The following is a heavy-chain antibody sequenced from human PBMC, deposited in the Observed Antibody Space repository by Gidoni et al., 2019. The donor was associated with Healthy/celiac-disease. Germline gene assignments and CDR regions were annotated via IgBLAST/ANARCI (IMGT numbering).Heavy chain of an antibody. D-gene: IGHD2-2*01. CDR1: GFTFDDYA. V-gene: IGHV3-9*01. Sequence: EVQLVESGGGLVQPGRSLRLSCAASGFTFDDYAMHWVRQAPGKGLEWVSGISWNSGSIGYADSVKGRFTISRDNAKNSLYLQMNSLRAEDTALYYCAKGTIVVVPAALDVWGQGTTVTVSS. CDR3: AKGTIVVVPAALDV. J-gene: IGHJ6*02. CDR2: ISWNSGSI.